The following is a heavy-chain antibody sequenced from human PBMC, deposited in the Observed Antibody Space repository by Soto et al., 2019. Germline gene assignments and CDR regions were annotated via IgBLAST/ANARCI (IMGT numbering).Heavy chain of an antibody. CDR3: TTEDPSWLRGLEY. D-gene: IGHD5-12*01. V-gene: IGHV3-15*01. Sequence: EAQLVESGGGLVTPGESLRLSCEASGASFTHAWMNWVRQATGKGLEWVGRIKTRIDSATTDYAAPVKGRFTISRDDSKNKLYLQMDILKTEDTSVYYCTTEDPSWLRGLEYWGQGTLVTVSS. J-gene: IGHJ4*02. CDR2: IKTRIDSATT. CDR1: GASFTHAW.